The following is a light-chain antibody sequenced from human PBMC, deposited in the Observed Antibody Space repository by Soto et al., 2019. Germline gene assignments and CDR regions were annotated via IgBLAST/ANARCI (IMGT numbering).Light chain of an antibody. CDR1: QAVNTR. J-gene: IGKJ1*01. V-gene: IGKV3-11*01. Sequence: EIVLTQSPATLSSFPGDRVTLSCRASQAVNTRLAWYQHRPGQAPRLLIYLASNRAAGVPARFSGSGSGTDFTLTISDVEPEDFAVYYCHQRKSWPRTFGQGTTVEI. CDR3: HQRKSWPRT. CDR2: LAS.